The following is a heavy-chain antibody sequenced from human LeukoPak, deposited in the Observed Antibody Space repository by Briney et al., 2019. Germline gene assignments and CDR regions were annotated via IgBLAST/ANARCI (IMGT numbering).Heavy chain of an antibody. CDR1: GFSFRSYE. CDR3: ARDEYSGLYYYMDV. D-gene: IGHD5-12*01. J-gene: IGHJ6*03. CDR2: IGSTTNSI. V-gene: IGHV3-48*03. Sequence: GGSLRLSCAASGFSFRSYEMNWVRQAPGKGLEGVSYIGSTTNSIYYADSVKGRFTISRDNAKKSLHLQMNSLRAEDTAVYYCARDEYSGLYYYMDVWGKGTTVTVSS.